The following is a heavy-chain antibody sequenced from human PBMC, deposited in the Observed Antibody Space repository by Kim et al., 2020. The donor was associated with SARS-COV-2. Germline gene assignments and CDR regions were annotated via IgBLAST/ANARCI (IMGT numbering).Heavy chain of an antibody. D-gene: IGHD2-15*01. CDR1: GGSISSGGYY. CDR3: AREGSYYYGMDV. CDR2: IYYSGST. V-gene: IGHV4-31*03. Sequence: SETLSLTCTVSGGSISSGGYYWSWIRQHPGKGLEWIGYIYYSGSTYYNPSLKSRVTISVDTSKNQFSLKLSSVTAADTAVYYCAREGSYYYGMDVWGQGTTVTVSS. J-gene: IGHJ6*02.